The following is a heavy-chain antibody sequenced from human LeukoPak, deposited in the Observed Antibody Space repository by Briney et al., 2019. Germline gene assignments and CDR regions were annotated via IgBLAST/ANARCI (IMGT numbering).Heavy chain of an antibody. J-gene: IGHJ5*02. CDR1: GYTFTSYY. D-gene: IGHD6-13*01. Sequence: ASVKVSCKASGYTFTSYYMHWVRQAPGQGLEWMGIINPSGGSTSYAQKFQSRVTMTRDMSTSTVYMELSSLRSEDAAVYYCARDRGDEGDSSSQSNWFDPWGQGTLVTVSS. CDR2: INPSGGST. V-gene: IGHV1-46*01. CDR3: ARDRGDEGDSSSQSNWFDP.